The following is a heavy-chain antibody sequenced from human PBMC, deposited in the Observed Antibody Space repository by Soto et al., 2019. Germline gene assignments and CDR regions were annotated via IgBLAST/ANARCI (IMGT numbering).Heavy chain of an antibody. V-gene: IGHV1-18*01. Sequence: SVKVSCKASGYTFTSYGSSWVRQAPGQGLEWMGWISAYNGNTNYAQKLQGRVTMTTDTSTSTAHMELRSLRSDDTAVYYCARDSSSSWYEADYYGMAVWGQGTTVTVS. D-gene: IGHD6-13*01. CDR3: ARDSSSSWYEADYYGMAV. CDR1: GYTFTSYG. J-gene: IGHJ6*02. CDR2: ISAYNGNT.